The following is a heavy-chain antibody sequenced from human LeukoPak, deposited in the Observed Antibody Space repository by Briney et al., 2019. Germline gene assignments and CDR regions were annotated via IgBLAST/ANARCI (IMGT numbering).Heavy chain of an antibody. CDR1: GFTFSSYA. J-gene: IGHJ6*02. CDR3: AKVQGYYYGMDV. CDR2: ISGSGGGT. V-gene: IGHV3-23*01. Sequence: GGSLRLSCAASGFTFSSYAMSWVRQAPGKGLEWVSAISGSGGGTYYADSVKGRFTISRDNSKNTLYLQMNSLRAEDTAVYYCAKVQGYYYGMDVWGQGTTVTVSS.